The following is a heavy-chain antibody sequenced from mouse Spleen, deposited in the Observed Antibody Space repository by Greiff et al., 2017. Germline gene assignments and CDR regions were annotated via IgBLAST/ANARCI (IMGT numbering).Heavy chain of an antibody. CDR3: ARDGAYGYYAMDY. J-gene: IGHJ4*01. D-gene: IGHD6-5*01. CDR2: IYYSGTI. CDR1: GISITTGNYR. V-gene: IGHV3-5*01. Sequence: VQLQQSGPGLVKPSQTVFLTCTVTGISITTGNYRWSWIRQFPGNKLEWIGYIYYSGTITYNPSLTSRTTITRDTPKNQFFLEMNSLTAEDTATYYCARDGAYGYYAMDYWGQGTSVTVSS.